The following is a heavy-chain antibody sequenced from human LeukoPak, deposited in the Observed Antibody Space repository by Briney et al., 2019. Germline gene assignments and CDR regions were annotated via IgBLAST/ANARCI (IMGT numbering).Heavy chain of an antibody. CDR3: SRHKLEREMTDY. CDR2: INPGDSET. J-gene: IGHJ4*02. V-gene: IGHV5-51*01. Sequence: GESLKISCKTSEYSFTTYSIGWMRQMSGKGLEWMGIINPGDSETRYSPSFQGQVTISVDKSINTAYLQWSRLKASDTAMYFCSRHKLEREMTDYWAQGTLVTVSS. CDR1: EYSFTTYS. D-gene: IGHD6-25*01.